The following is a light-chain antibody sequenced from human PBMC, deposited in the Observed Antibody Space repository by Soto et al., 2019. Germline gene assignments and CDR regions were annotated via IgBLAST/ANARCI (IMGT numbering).Light chain of an antibody. Sequence: QSVLTQPPSVSGAPGQRVTISCTGSSSNIGAGYDVHWYQQLPGTPPKLLIYGNSNRPSGVPDRFSGFKSGTSASLAITGLQAEDEADYDCQSYDSSLSGLDVFGTGTKVTVL. CDR1: SSNIGAGYD. CDR2: GNS. V-gene: IGLV1-40*01. CDR3: QSYDSSLSGLDV. J-gene: IGLJ1*01.